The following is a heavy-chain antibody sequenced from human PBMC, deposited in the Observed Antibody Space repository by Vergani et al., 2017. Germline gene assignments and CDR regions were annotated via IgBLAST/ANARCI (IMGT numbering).Heavy chain of an antibody. CDR1: GFTFSSYG. J-gene: IGHJ4*02. CDR3: AKAGIAVADTFDY. D-gene: IGHD6-19*01. Sequence: QVQLVESGGGVAQPGGSLRLSCAASGFTFSSYGMHWVRQAPGKGLEWVAFIRYDGSNKYYADPVKGRFTISRDNSKNTLYLQMNSLRAEDTAVYYCAKAGIAVADTFDYWGQGTLVTVSS. CDR2: IRYDGSNK. V-gene: IGHV3-30*02.